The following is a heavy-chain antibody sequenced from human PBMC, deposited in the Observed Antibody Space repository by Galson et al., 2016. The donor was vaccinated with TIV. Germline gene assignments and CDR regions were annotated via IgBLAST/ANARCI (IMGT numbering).Heavy chain of an antibody. V-gene: IGHV5-10-1*01. CDR1: GYSLTNYW. J-gene: IGHJ5*02. CDR3: ARSASAGSGWVDP. Sequence: QSGAEVKKPGESLRISCKTSGYSLTNYWITWVRQMPGQGLEWLGRIDSRASYTNYSPTFEGHVTISTDKSISTAYLQWTSLKASDSAIYYCARSASAGSGWVDPWGQGTLVTVSS. D-gene: IGHD3-10*01. CDR2: IDSRASYT.